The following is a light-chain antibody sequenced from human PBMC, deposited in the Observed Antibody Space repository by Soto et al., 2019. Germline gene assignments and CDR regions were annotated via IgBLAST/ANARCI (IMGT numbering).Light chain of an antibody. V-gene: IGLV3-1*01. Sequence: SYELTQPPSVSVSPGQTVSITCSGDKLGHKYACWYQQKPGQSPVLVIYQDNKRPSGIPERFSGSNSGNTATLTISGTQAMDEADYYCQAWDSSTAVFGGGTQLTVL. J-gene: IGLJ7*01. CDR1: KLGHKY. CDR3: QAWDSSTAV. CDR2: QDN.